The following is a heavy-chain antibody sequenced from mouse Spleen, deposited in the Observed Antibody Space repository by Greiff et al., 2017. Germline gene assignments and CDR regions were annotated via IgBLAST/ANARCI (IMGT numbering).Heavy chain of an antibody. D-gene: IGHD4-1*01. J-gene: IGHJ2*01. CDR1: GYTFTSYW. CDR3: ARWERDY. Sequence: QVQLQQPGAELVKPGASVKLSCKASGYTFTSYWMQWVKQRPGQGLEWIGEIDPSDSYTNYNQKFKGKATLTVDKSSSTAYMQLSSLTSEDSAVYYCARWERDYWGQGTTLTVSS. CDR2: IDPSDSYT. V-gene: IGHV1-50*01.